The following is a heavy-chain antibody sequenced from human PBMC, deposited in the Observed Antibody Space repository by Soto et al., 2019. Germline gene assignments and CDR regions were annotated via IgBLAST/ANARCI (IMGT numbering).Heavy chain of an antibody. CDR2: IKQDGSEK. V-gene: IGHV3-7*03. CDR3: ARTGAARPFHYYYGMDV. CDR1: GFTFSSYW. D-gene: IGHD6-6*01. J-gene: IGHJ6*02. Sequence: GGSLRLSCAASGFTFSSYWMSWVRQAPGKGLEWVANIKQDGSEKYYVDSVKGRFTISRDNAKNSLYLQMNSLRAEDTAVYYCARTGAARPFHYYYGMDVWGQGTTVTVSS.